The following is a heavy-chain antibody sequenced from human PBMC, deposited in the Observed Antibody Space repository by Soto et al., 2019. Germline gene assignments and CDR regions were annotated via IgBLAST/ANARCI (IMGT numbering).Heavy chain of an antibody. V-gene: IGHV3-30-3*01. Sequence: QVQLVESGGGVVQPGRSLRLSCAASGFTFSSYAMHWVRKAPGKGLEWVAVILSDGSNKWYVDSVKGRFTISRDNSKNTLYLQMNSLRAEDTAVYYCARDVLQEDVWGQGTTVTVSS. CDR3: ARDVLQEDV. CDR2: ILSDGSNK. CDR1: GFTFSSYA. J-gene: IGHJ6*02.